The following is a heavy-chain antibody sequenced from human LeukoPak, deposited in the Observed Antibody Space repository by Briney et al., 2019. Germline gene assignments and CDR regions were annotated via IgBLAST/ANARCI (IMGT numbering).Heavy chain of an antibody. Sequence: GGSLRLSCAASGFTFSSYAMSWVRQAPGKGLEWVSAISGSGGSTYYADSVKGRFTISRDNSKNTLYLQMNSLRAEDTAFYYCVRHDFWSGFKGGDYWGQGTLVTVSS. CDR3: VRHDFWSGFKGGDY. CDR2: ISGSGGST. CDR1: GFTFSSYA. V-gene: IGHV3-23*01. J-gene: IGHJ4*02. D-gene: IGHD3-3*01.